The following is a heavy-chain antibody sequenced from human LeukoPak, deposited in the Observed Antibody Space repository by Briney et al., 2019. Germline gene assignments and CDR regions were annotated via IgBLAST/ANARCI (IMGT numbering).Heavy chain of an antibody. V-gene: IGHV4-39*01. CDR2: IFYSGST. D-gene: IGHD5-24*01. CDR3: VRKGDGYNSGYFDL. CDR1: GGSIRSSTYY. J-gene: IGHJ2*01. Sequence: SETLSLTRTVSGGSIRSSTYYWGWIRQPPGKGLEWIGSIFYSGSTYYNPSLKSRVTISVDTSKNQFSLKLSSVTSADTAVYYCVRKGDGYNSGYFDLWGRGTLVTVSS.